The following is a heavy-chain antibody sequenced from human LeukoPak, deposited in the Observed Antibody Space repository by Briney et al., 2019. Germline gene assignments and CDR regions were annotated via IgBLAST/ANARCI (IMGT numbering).Heavy chain of an antibody. CDR1: GGSFSGYY. D-gene: IGHD2-2*01. Sequence: SETLSLTCAVYGGSFSGYYWSWIRQPPGKGLEWIGEINHSGSTNYNPSLKSRVTISVDTSKNQFSLKLSSVTAADTAVYYCARGYCSSTSCPKAGPDYWGQGTLVTVSS. CDR3: ARGYCSSTSCPKAGPDY. CDR2: INHSGST. J-gene: IGHJ4*02. V-gene: IGHV4-34*01.